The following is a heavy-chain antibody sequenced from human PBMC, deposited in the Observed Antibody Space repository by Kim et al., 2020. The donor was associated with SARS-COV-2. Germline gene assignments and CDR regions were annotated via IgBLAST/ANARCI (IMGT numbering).Heavy chain of an antibody. CDR3: ARGHGDYYYYGMDV. V-gene: IGHV4-59*01. Sequence: SETLSLTCTVSGGSISSYYWSWIRQPPGKGLEWIGYIYYSGSTNYNPSLKSRVTISVDTSKNQFSLKLSSVTAADTAVYYCARGHGDYYYYGMDVWGQGTTVTVSS. D-gene: IGHD4-17*01. J-gene: IGHJ6*02. CDR1: GGSISSYY. CDR2: IYYSGST.